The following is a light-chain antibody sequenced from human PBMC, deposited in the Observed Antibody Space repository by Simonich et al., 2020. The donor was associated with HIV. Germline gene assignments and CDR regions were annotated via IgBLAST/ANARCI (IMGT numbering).Light chain of an antibody. CDR2: LGS. J-gene: IGKJ3*01. V-gene: IGKV2-28*01. Sequence: DIVMPQSPLSLPVTPGEPASISCRSSQSLLHSIGYKYLDWYLQKPGQDPQPLIYLGSNRASGVPDRFSGSGSGTDFTLKISRVEAEDVGVYYCMQTLQTPFTFGPGTKVDIK. CDR1: QSLLHSIGYKY. CDR3: MQTLQTPFT.